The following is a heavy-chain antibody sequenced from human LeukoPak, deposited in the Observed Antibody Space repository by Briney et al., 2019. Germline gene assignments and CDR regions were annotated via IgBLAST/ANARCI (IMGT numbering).Heavy chain of an antibody. CDR2: INHSGST. V-gene: IGHV4-34*01. CDR1: GGSFSGYY. CDR3: ARLQPITIFGDEDESYFDY. D-gene: IGHD3-3*01. Sequence: PSETLSLTRAVYGGSFSGYYWSWLRQPPGKGLEWIGEINHSGSTNYNPSLKSRVTISVDTSKNQFSLKLSSVTAADTAVYYCARLQPITIFGDEDESYFDYWGQGTLVTVSS. J-gene: IGHJ4*02.